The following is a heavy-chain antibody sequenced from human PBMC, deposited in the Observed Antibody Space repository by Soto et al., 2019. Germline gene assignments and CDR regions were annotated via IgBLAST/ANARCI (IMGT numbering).Heavy chain of an antibody. Sequence: PGGCLRLSCAASGFTCDDNALHWVRQAPGKGLEWVSGISWNSGSIGYADSVKGRFTISRDNAKNSLYLQMNSLRAEDTALYYFAKELEIFSHAFEIWGQGTMVTVSS. CDR2: ISWNSGSI. CDR3: AKELEIFSHAFEI. CDR1: GFTCDDNA. D-gene: IGHD2-15*01. J-gene: IGHJ3*02. V-gene: IGHV3-9*01.